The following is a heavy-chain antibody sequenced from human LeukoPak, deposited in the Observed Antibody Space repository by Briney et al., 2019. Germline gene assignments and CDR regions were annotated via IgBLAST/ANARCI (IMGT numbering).Heavy chain of an antibody. Sequence: SETLSLTCTVSGDSISSYYWSWIRQPPGKGLEWIGYLYYSGSTNYNPSLQSRVIISVDRSKNQFSLKLTSVTAADTAVYYCARETDILGSTAFDYWGQGTLVTVSS. CDR2: LYYSGST. V-gene: IGHV4-59*01. CDR3: ARETDILGSTAFDY. J-gene: IGHJ4*02. CDR1: GDSISSYY. D-gene: IGHD1-26*01.